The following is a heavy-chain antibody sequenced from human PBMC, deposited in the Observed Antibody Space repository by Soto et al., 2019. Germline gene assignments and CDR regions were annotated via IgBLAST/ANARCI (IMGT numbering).Heavy chain of an antibody. D-gene: IGHD2-2*01. Sequence: ASVKVSCKASGGTFSSYAISWVRQAPGQGLEWMGGIIPIFGTANYAQKFQGRVTMTRSTSISTAYMEVNSLESEDTAVYYCARRYCSSISCSFDYWGQGTQVTVSS. CDR3: ARRYCSSISCSFDY. J-gene: IGHJ4*02. CDR2: IIPIFGTA. V-gene: IGHV1-69*05. CDR1: GGTFSSYA.